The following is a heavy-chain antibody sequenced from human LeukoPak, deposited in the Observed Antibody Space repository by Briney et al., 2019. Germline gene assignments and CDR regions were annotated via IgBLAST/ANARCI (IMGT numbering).Heavy chain of an antibody. CDR1: GGSISSSSYS. D-gene: IGHD3-9*01. CDR2: FDYGGST. Sequence: SETLSLTCSVSGGSISSSSYSWGWIRQPPGKGLEWIGSFDYGGSTYYNPSLKSRVTTSVDTSKNQFSLKLSSVTAADTAVYYCASRINYDILTGYYSKFDYWGQGTLVTVSS. J-gene: IGHJ4*02. V-gene: IGHV4-39*01. CDR3: ASRINYDILTGYYSKFDY.